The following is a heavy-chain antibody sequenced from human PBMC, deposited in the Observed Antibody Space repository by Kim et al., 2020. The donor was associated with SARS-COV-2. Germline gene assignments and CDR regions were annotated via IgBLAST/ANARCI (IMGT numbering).Heavy chain of an antibody. CDR2: INTNTGNP. V-gene: IGHV7-4-1*02. J-gene: IGHJ4*02. CDR1: GYTFTSYA. CDR3: ARADVTTIFGVVIIPVHDFDY. D-gene: IGHD3-3*01. Sequence: ASVKVSCKASGYTFTSYAMNWVRQAPGQGLEWMGWINTNTGNPTYAQGFTGRFVFSLDTSVSTAYPQISSLKAEDTAVYYCARADVTTIFGVVIIPVHDFDYWGQGTLVTVSS.